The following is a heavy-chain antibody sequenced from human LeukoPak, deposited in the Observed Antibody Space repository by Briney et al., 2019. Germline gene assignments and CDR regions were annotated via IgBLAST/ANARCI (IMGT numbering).Heavy chain of an antibody. CDR3: ARDLYSSGSSY. CDR1: GGSISSSSYY. V-gene: IGHV4-39*07. D-gene: IGHD6-19*01. J-gene: IGHJ4*02. Sequence: SETLSLTCTVSGGSISSSSYYWGWIRQPPGKGLECIGSIYYSGSTYYNPSLKSRVTISVDTSKNQFSLKLSSVTAADTAVYYCARDLYSSGSSYWGQGTLVTVSS. CDR2: IYYSGST.